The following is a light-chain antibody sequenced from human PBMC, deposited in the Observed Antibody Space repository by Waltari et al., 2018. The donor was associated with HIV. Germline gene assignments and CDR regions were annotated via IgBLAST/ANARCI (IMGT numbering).Light chain of an antibody. Sequence: QSVLTQAPSASGTPGQKVTIPCSGSSSNIGTTTVNWYQQFPGTAPKLLIYSNKPRPSGVPDRFSGSKSGTSASLAISGLRSEDEAEYHCATWDDSLSGPVFGGGTQLTVL. V-gene: IGLV1-44*01. CDR1: SSNIGTTT. CDR3: ATWDDSLSGPV. CDR2: SNK. J-gene: IGLJ2*01.